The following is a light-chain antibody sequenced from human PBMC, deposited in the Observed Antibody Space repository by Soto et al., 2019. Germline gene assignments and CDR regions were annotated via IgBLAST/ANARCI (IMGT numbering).Light chain of an antibody. CDR2: DVS. Sequence: QSVLSQPASVSGSPGQSITISCTGTSSDVGSYNYVSWYQQHPGKAPKLMIYDVSNRPSGISNRFSGSMSGNTASLTISGLQAEDEADYYCNSYTGSSTPYVFGTGTKVTVL. CDR1: SSDVGSYNY. J-gene: IGLJ1*01. CDR3: NSYTGSSTPYV. V-gene: IGLV2-14*03.